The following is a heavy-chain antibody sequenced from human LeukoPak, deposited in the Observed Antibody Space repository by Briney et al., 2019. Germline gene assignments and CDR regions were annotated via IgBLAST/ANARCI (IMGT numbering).Heavy chain of an antibody. Sequence: PGGSLRLSCAASGFTFSSYGMHWVRQAPGKGLEWVAVISYDGSNKYYADSVKGRFTISRDNAKNTLYLQMNSLRAEDTAVYYCTREKDYYDSSGYYRDAFDIWGQGTKVTASS. CDR3: TREKDYYDSSGYYRDAFDI. CDR1: GFTFSSYG. J-gene: IGHJ3*02. CDR2: ISYDGSNK. D-gene: IGHD3-22*01. V-gene: IGHV3-30*03.